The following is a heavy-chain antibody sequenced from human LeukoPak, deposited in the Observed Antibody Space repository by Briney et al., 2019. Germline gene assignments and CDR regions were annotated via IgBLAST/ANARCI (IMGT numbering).Heavy chain of an antibody. D-gene: IGHD1-14*01. CDR1: GYTFTSYD. CDR2: MNPNSGNT. V-gene: IGHV1-8*01. J-gene: IGHJ6*02. CDR3: ASLTLGGMDV. Sequence: ASVKVSCRASGYTFTSYDINWVRQATGQGLEWMGWMNPNSGNTGYAQKFQGRVTITADKSTSTAYMELSSLRSEDTAVYYCASLTLGGMDVWGQGTTVTVSS.